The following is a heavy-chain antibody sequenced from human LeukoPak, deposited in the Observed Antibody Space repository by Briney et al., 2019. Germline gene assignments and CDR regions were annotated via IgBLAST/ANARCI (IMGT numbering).Heavy chain of an antibody. CDR3: AKDGSDQDYYMDV. CDR1: GFTFSSYG. D-gene: IGHD2-2*01. CDR2: IWYDGSNK. V-gene: IGHV3-33*06. J-gene: IGHJ6*03. Sequence: GGSLRLSCAASGFTFSSYGMHWVRQAPGKGLEWVAVIWYDGSNKYYADSVKGRFTISRDNSKNTLYLQMNSLRAEDTAVYYCAKDGSDQDYYMDVWGKGTTVTVS.